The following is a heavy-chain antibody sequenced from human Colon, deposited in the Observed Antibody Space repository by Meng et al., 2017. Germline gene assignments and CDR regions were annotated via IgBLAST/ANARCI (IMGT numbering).Heavy chain of an antibody. J-gene: IGHJ5*02. V-gene: IGHV4-31*03. CDR3: ARTNYGDYNWFDP. Sequence: QPHDAGPGRVWPSQSLSLACTGSGGAILSGGLEWSGSRQHPGKGLKWIGYIYYSGSTYYNPSLRSRVSISIDTSKNPFSLKLTSVTAADTAVYFSARTNYGDYNWFDPWGQGTLVTVSS. CDR1: GGAILSGGLE. D-gene: IGHD4-17*01. CDR2: IYYSGST.